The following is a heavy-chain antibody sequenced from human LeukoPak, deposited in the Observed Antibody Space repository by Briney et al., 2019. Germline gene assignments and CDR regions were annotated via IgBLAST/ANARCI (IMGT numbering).Heavy chain of an antibody. J-gene: IGHJ4*02. D-gene: IGHD6-13*01. V-gene: IGHV3-7*01. Sequence: GGSLRLSCAVSGFTFSDYWMNWVCQAPGKGLEWVASIRQDGGEKSYVDSVKGRLTISRDKTKHSLYLQMSSLRAEDTGVYYCARDGTAAGLYFDLWGQGTLVTVSS. CDR2: IRQDGGEK. CDR3: ARDGTAAGLYFDL. CDR1: GFTFSDYW.